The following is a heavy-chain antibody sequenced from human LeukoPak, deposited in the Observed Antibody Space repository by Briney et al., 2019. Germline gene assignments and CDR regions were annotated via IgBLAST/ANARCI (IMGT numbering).Heavy chain of an antibody. CDR2: ISGNRDNI. D-gene: IGHD2-2*01. CDR3: AKDRYRPSPNCPIDY. CDR1: GFTFDEYA. Sequence: GGSLRLSCATSGFTFDEYAMHWVRQAPGKGLEWVAGISGNRDNIGYADSVKGRFTISRDSARRSLYLQMSSLRVEDTALYFCAKDRYRPSPNCPIDYWGQGTLVTVSS. V-gene: IGHV3-9*01. J-gene: IGHJ4*02.